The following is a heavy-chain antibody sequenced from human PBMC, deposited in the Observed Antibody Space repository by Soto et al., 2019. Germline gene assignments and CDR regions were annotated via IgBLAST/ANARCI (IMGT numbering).Heavy chain of an antibody. CDR1: DDSSSSYK. CDR2: IDSSGGT. J-gene: IGHJ6*02. V-gene: IGHV4-59*08. Sequence: QVQLQESGPGLVKPSETLSLTCTVSDDSSSSYKWSWIRQPPGRRLEWIGYIDSSGGTSYNPSLQGRVTISVDTYTKQFALKLSFVTAADPAVYYCVRQGFGRLHGLVDVWGQGTTVTVSS. D-gene: IGHD3-10*01. CDR3: VRQGFGRLHGLVDV.